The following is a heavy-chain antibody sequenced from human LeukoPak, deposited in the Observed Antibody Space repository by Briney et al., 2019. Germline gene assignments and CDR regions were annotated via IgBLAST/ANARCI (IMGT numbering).Heavy chain of an antibody. D-gene: IGHD2-2*01. CDR1: GYTFTTYA. V-gene: IGHV1-3*01. CDR3: ARGSTSDWPLDH. Sequence: GASVKVSCKASGYTFTTYAIHWVRQAPGQRLEWMGWIDAGNGDTRYSQKFQGRVTITRDTSASTAYIELRSLRSEDTAMYYCARGSTSDWPLDHWGQETLVTISS. J-gene: IGHJ4*02. CDR2: IDAGNGDT.